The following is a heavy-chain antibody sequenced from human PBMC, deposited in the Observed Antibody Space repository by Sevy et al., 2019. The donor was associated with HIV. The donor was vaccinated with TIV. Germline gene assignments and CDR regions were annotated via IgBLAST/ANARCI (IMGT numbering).Heavy chain of an antibody. V-gene: IGHV1-69*13. CDR2: IIPIFGTA. D-gene: IGHD3-22*01. Sequence: ASVKVSCKASGGTFSSYAISWVRQAPGQGLEWMGGIIPIFGTANYAQKFQGRVTITADESTGTAYMELSSLRSEDTAVYYCARDRRHYYDSSGSPDAFDIWGQGTMVTVSS. CDR1: GGTFSSYA. CDR3: ARDRRHYYDSSGSPDAFDI. J-gene: IGHJ3*02.